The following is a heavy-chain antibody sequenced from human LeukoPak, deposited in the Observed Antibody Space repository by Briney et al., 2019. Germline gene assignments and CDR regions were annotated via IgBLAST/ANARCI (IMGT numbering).Heavy chain of an antibody. V-gene: IGHV7-4-1*02. CDR1: GYTFTSYA. D-gene: IGHD3-10*01. Sequence: ASVKVSCKASGYTFTSYAMNWVRQAPGQGLEWVGWINTNTGNPTYAQGFTGRFVFSLDTSVSTAYLQISSLKAEDTAVYYCARARYYYGSGNSWWFDPWGQGTLVTVSS. CDR3: ARARYYYGSGNSWWFDP. J-gene: IGHJ5*02. CDR2: INTNTGNP.